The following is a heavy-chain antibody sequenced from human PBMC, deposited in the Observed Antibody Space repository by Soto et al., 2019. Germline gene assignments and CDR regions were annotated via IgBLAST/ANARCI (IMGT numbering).Heavy chain of an antibody. V-gene: IGHV4-39*01. Sequence: QMQLQESGPGLVKPSATMSLTCTVSSVSIRGSSYYWGWIRQPPGKELEWIGTIYYNGETFYHPSLKSRITMSIHTSKNQFSLNMTSVTAADTAVYYCARHGSYWGQGTLVTVSS. CDR2: IYYNGET. CDR1: SVSIRGSSYY. J-gene: IGHJ4*02. CDR3: ARHGSY.